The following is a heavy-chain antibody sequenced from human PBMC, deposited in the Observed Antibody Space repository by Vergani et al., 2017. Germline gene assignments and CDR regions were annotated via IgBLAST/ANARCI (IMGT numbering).Heavy chain of an antibody. CDR2: IYYSGST. V-gene: IGHV4-59*08. Sequence: QVQLQESGPGLVKPSETLSLTCTVSGGSISSYYWRWIRKPPGKGLEWIGYIYYSGSTNYNPSLKSRVTISVDTSKNQFSLKLSSVTAADTAVYYCARLYYYDSSGIDYWGQGTLVTVSS. J-gene: IGHJ4*02. D-gene: IGHD3-22*01. CDR1: GGSISSYY. CDR3: ARLYYYDSSGIDY.